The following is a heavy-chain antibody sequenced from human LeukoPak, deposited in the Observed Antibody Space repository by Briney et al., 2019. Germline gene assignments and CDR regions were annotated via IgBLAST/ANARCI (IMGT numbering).Heavy chain of an antibody. J-gene: IGHJ4*02. Sequence: ASMKVSCKASGYTFTSYGISWVRQAPGQGLEWMGWISAYNGNTNYAQKLQGRVTMTTDTSTSTAYMELRSLRSDDTAVYYCARVTGLGYCSGGSCYAFDYWGQGTLVTVSS. V-gene: IGHV1-18*01. D-gene: IGHD2-15*01. CDR2: ISAYNGNT. CDR3: ARVTGLGYCSGGSCYAFDY. CDR1: GYTFTSYG.